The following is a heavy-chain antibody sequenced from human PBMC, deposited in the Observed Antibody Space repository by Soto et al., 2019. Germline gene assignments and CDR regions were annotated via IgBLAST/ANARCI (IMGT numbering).Heavy chain of an antibody. CDR2: IIPILGIA. CDR1: GGTFSSYT. D-gene: IGHD1-26*01. V-gene: IGHV1-69*02. J-gene: IGHJ6*03. CDR3: ARRASREGSNYYYYYYMDV. Sequence: SVKVSCKASGGTFSSYTISWVRQAPGQGLEWMGRIIPILGIANYAQKFQGRVTITADKSTSTAYMELSSLRSEDTAVYYCARRASREGSNYYYYYYMDVWGKGTTVTVSS.